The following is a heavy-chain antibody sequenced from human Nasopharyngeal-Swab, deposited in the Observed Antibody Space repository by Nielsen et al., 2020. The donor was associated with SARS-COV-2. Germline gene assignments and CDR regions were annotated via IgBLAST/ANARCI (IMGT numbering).Heavy chain of an antibody. CDR3: ARVGGRTSPMGS. Sequence: GGSLRLSCIASGFTFRDYWLSWVRQAPAKGLEWLASIKQDGSEKNYVDSVKGRFTISRDNAYKSLFLQRYSLRTEDTAFYYCARVGGRTSPMGSWSQGTLVTVSS. D-gene: IGHD3-10*01. J-gene: IGHJ4*02. CDR2: IKQDGSEK. V-gene: IGHV3-7*01. CDR1: GFTFRDYW.